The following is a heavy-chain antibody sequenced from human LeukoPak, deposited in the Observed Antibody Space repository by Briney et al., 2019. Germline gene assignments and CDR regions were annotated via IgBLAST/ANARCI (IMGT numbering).Heavy chain of an antibody. CDR2: INPSGGST. D-gene: IGHD4-11*01. CDR1: GFTFTSSA. CDR3: ARASNSGLVY. J-gene: IGHJ4*02. V-gene: IGHV1-46*01. Sequence: ASVKVSCKASGFTFTSSAMQWVRQAPGQGLEWMGIINPSGGSTSYAQKFQGRVTMTRDMSTSTVYMELSSLRSEDTAVYYCARASNSGLVYWGQGTLVTVSS.